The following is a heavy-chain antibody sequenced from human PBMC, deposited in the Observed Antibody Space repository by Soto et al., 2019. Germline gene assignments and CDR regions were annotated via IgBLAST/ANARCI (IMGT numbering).Heavy chain of an antibody. Sequence: GESLKISSKGSGYSFTKYWIGWVRQMPGKGLEWMAIIYPDESDTRYSPSFQGQVTISADKSISTAYLQWSGLKASDPAMYYCARTSAAGKYYYGMDVWGQGTTVTVPS. CDR3: ARTSAAGKYYYGMDV. CDR1: GYSFTKYW. CDR2: IYPDESDT. V-gene: IGHV5-51*01. D-gene: IGHD6-13*01. J-gene: IGHJ6*02.